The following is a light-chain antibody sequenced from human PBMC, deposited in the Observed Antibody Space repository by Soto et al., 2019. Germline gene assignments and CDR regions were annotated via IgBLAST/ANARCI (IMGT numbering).Light chain of an antibody. CDR2: EVS. Sequence: QSALTQPASVSGSPGQSITISCAGTSSDIGGYNYVSWYQQHPGKAPKVMIYEVSNRPSGVSNRFSGSKSGNTASLTISGLQAEDEADYYCSSYTSSSTLYVFGSGTNLTVL. CDR1: SSDIGGYNY. V-gene: IGLV2-14*01. CDR3: SSYTSSSTLYV. J-gene: IGLJ1*01.